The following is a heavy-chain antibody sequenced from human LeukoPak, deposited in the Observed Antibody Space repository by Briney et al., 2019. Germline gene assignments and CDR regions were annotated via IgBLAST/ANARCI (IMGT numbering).Heavy chain of an antibody. J-gene: IGHJ3*02. CDR1: GFSFSDYY. V-gene: IGHV3-23*01. CDR2: IGGRGDRT. D-gene: IGHD7-27*01. CDR3: ARDQDWGSFDI. Sequence: GGSPRLSCEASGFSFSDYYMSWIRQAPGKGLEWVSGIGGRGDRTYFADSVKGRFAISRDNSKNTMYLQMSSLRAEDTAIYYCARDQDWGSFDIWGQGTMVTVSS.